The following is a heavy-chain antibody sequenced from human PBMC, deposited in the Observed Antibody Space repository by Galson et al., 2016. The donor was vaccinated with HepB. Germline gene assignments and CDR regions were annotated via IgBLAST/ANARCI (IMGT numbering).Heavy chain of an antibody. CDR1: GFTVSSNY. V-gene: IGHV3-66*01. CDR2: IYSGGST. Sequence: SLRLSCAASGFTVSSNYMTWVRQAPGKGLEWVSVIYSGGSTNYADSVKGRFTISRDNSKNTLYLQRNSLRAEDTAVYYCARVSDGYNTAPVDYWGQGTMVTVSS. J-gene: IGHJ4*02. D-gene: IGHD5-24*01. CDR3: ARVSDGYNTAPVDY.